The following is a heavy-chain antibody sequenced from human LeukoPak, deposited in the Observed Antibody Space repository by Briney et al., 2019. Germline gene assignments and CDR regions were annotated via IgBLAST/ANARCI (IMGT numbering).Heavy chain of an antibody. D-gene: IGHD3-16*01. Sequence: SVKVSCKASGGTFSSYAISWVRQAPGQGLEWMGGINPIFGTANYAHKFQGRVTITGDEATSTPYIELSSLRSEDTAVYYCASLGTTFDIWGQGTMVTVSS. CDR3: ASLGTTFDI. CDR1: GGTFSSYA. CDR2: INPIFGTA. V-gene: IGHV1-69*13. J-gene: IGHJ3*02.